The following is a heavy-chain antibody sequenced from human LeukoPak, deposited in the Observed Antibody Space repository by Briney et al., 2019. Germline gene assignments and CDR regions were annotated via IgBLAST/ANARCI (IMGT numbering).Heavy chain of an antibody. Sequence: PSETLSLTCTVSGGSISSYYWGWVRQPPGKALEWIGNIFYSGSTYYSPSLKSRVTISLDTSRNQFSLKLNSVTAADTAVYYCAKSNGYGLIDIWGQGTMVTVSS. J-gene: IGHJ3*02. CDR1: GGSISSYY. D-gene: IGHD3-10*01. CDR2: IFYSGST. V-gene: IGHV4-39*07. CDR3: AKSNGYGLIDI.